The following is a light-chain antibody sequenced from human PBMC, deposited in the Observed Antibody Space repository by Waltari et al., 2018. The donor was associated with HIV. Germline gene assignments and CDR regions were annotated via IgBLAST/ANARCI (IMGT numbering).Light chain of an antibody. CDR1: QSVGLN. CDR3: QQYDVWPLT. Sequence: DILLTQSPATLSVSPGVRGTLSCRASQSVGLNLAWYQQRPGQPPRLLVYGASTRASDVSTRFSASGSGTEFTLTITSVRSEDFATNFCQQYDVWPLTFGGGTNVDLK. V-gene: IGKV3-15*01. J-gene: IGKJ4*01. CDR2: GAS.